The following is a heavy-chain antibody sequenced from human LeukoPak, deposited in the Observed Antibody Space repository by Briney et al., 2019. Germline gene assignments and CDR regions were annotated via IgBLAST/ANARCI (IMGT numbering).Heavy chain of an antibody. D-gene: IGHD6-19*01. Sequence: SXTLSLTCSVSGVSISSYYWSWLRQPPGMGLEWIGVMHDSGTTFYNPSLKSRVTMSVETSKMQFSLQLSSVTAADTAIYYCATYKRISGWYVHDYWGQGTLVTVSS. CDR3: ATYKRISGWYVHDY. CDR2: MHDSGTT. V-gene: IGHV4-59*01. J-gene: IGHJ4*02. CDR1: GVSISSYY.